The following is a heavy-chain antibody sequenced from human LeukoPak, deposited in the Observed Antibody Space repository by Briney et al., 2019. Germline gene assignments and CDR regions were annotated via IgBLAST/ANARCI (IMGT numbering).Heavy chain of an antibody. J-gene: IGHJ4*02. V-gene: IGHV4-38-2*02. CDR2: IYYSGST. D-gene: IGHD2-2*02. CDR3: ARLYCISTSCYTIDY. CDR1: GYSFDSGYY. Sequence: SETLSLTCTVSGYSFDSGYYWGWIRQPPGKGLKWIANIYYSGSTSYNPSLKSRVTVSIDTSKNKFSLKLYSVSAADTALYYCARLYCISTSCYTIDYWGQGTLVTVSS.